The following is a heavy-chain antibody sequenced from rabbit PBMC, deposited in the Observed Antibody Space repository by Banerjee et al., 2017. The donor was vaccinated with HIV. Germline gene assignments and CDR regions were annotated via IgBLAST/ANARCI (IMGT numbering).Heavy chain of an antibody. CDR2: IYTGSSGST. D-gene: IGHD8-1*01. J-gene: IGHJ4*01. CDR1: GFTLNNYW. Sequence: QSLEESGGDLVKPGASLTLTCTASGFTLNNYWMSWVRQAPGKGLEWIAYIYTGSSGSTYYASWAKGRFTISKTSSTTMTLRMTSLTAADTATYFCARSGAGSDYSFDLWGPGTLVTVS. CDR3: ARSGAGSDYSFDL. V-gene: IGHV1S40*01.